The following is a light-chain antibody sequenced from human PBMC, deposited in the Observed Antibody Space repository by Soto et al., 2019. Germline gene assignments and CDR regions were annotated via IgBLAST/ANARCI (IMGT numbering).Light chain of an antibody. CDR3: QQYNNGPWT. V-gene: IGKV3-15*01. CDR2: SAS. Sequence: EIVMTQSPATLSVSPGGRATLSCRASQSISDTLAWYQQKPGQAPRLLIYSASRGATGFPARFSGSGSGTDFTLTMSRLQTEDFEVYYCQQYNNGPWTFGQGTKVDIK. J-gene: IGKJ1*01. CDR1: QSISDT.